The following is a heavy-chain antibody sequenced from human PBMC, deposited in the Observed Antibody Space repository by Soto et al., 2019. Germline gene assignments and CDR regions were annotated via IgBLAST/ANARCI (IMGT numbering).Heavy chain of an antibody. CDR2: ISYDGTKK. J-gene: IGHJ4*02. CDR3: ARDWATVTGAFDY. V-gene: IGHV3-30-3*01. CDR1: GFTFSSYA. D-gene: IGHD4-17*01. Sequence: QVQLVGSGGGVVQPGRSLRLSCAASGFTFSSYAMHWVRQAPGKGLEWVAVISYDGTKKYYADSVKGRFTISRDNSKNTLSVQMDSLRAEDTAVYYCARDWATVTGAFDYWGQGTLVTVSS.